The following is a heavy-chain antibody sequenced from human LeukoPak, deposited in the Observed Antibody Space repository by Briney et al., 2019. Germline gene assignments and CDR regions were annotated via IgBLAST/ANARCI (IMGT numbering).Heavy chain of an antibody. CDR3: ARGVADYYYYGMDV. D-gene: IGHD2-15*01. V-gene: IGHV1-2*02. J-gene: IGHJ6*02. Sequence: ASVKVSCKASGYTFTGYYMHWVRQAPGQGLEWMGWINPNSGGTNYAQKFQGRVTMTRDTSISTAYMELSRLRSEDTAVYYCARGVADYYYYGMDVWGQGTTVTVSS. CDR1: GYTFTGYY. CDR2: INPNSGGT.